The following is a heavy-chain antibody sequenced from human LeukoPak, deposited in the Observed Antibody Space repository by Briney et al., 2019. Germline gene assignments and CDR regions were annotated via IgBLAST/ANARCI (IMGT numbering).Heavy chain of an antibody. V-gene: IGHV1-2*06. J-gene: IGHJ4*02. CDR2: FNPNSGGT. Sequence: ASVKVSCKASGYTFTGHYMHWVRQAHGQGLASMGRFNPNSGGTSYAQKFQGRVTMARDTSISTAYMELSRLRSDDTAVYYCSRNVRAAAGIYYFDYWGQGTLVTVSS. CDR3: SRNVRAAAGIYYFDY. CDR1: GYTFTGHY. D-gene: IGHD6-13*01.